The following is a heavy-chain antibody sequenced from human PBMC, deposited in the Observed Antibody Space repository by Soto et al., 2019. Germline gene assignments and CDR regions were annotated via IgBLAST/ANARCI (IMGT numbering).Heavy chain of an antibody. Sequence: ASGKVSCKGSGFTFPRYGIRWVRQAPGHWLEWMGWISAYNGTTNYAQKLQGRATMTTDTSASTAYMELRSLRSDDTAVYYWARRNQISGSYGPRPRYSWCDPWG. CDR1: GFTFPRYG. J-gene: IGHJ5*02. CDR3: ARRNQISGSYGPRPRYSWCDP. CDR2: ISAYNGTT. D-gene: IGHD1-26*01. V-gene: IGHV1-18*01.